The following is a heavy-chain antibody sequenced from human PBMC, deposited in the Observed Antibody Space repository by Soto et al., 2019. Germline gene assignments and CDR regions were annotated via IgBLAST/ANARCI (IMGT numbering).Heavy chain of an antibody. CDR2: ISYDGSNK. V-gene: IGHV3-30*18. CDR1: GFTFSSYG. CDR3: AKDLKIFGVVIGPMGAFDI. Sequence: GGSLRLSCAASGFTFSSYGMHWVRQAPGKGLEWVAVISYDGSNKYYADSVKGRFTISRDNSKNTLYLQMNSLRAEDTAVYYCAKDLKIFGVVIGPMGAFDIWGQGTMVTVSS. J-gene: IGHJ3*02. D-gene: IGHD3-3*01.